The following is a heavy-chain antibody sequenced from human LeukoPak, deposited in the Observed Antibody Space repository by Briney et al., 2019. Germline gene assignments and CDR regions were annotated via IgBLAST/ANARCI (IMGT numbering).Heavy chain of an antibody. CDR3: ARAPYGAAAGILTPFDY. Sequence: GGSLRLSCAASGFTFSSYAMHWVRQAPGKGLEWVSSISSSSSYIYYADSVKGRFTISRDNAKNSLYLQMNSLRAEDTAVYYCARAPYGAAAGILTPFDYWGQGTLVTVSS. CDR2: ISSSSSYI. CDR1: GFTFSSYA. D-gene: IGHD6-13*01. V-gene: IGHV3-21*01. J-gene: IGHJ4*02.